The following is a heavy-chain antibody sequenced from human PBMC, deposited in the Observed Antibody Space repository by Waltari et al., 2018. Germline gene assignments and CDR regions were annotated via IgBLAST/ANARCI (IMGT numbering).Heavy chain of an antibody. Sequence: QVQLQESGPGLVKPSETLSLTCTVSGGSISSYYWSWIRQPPGKGLEWIGYIDYSGSTNYHPSLKSRVTISVDTSKNQFSLKLSSVTAADTAVYYCARGLGPVYWGQGTLVTVSS. CDR2: IDYSGST. CDR3: ARGLGPVY. V-gene: IGHV4-59*01. CDR1: GGSISSYY. D-gene: IGHD5-12*01. J-gene: IGHJ4*02.